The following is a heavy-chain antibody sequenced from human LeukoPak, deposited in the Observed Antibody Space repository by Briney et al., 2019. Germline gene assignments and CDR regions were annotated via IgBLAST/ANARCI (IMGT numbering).Heavy chain of an antibody. CDR1: GGTFSSYA. CDR3: AREREPAAMDPLGY. D-gene: IGHD2-2*01. CDR2: IIPIFGTA. Sequence: GASVKVSCKASGGTFSSYAISWVRQAPGQGLEWMGGIIPIFGTANYAQKFQGRVTITADESTSTAYMELSCLRSEDTAVYYCAREREPAAMDPLGYWGQGTLVTVSS. J-gene: IGHJ4*02. V-gene: IGHV1-69*01.